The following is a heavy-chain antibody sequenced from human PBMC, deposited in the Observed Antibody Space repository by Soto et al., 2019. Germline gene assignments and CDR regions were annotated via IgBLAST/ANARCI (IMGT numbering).Heavy chain of an antibody. J-gene: IGHJ6*03. CDR3: AREFKEPRGGGVVIIASRNFYYYYYYMDV. Sequence: QVQLVQSGAEVKKPGASVKVSCKASGYTFTSYGISWLRQAPGQGLEWMGWISAYNGNTNYAQKLQGRVTMTTDTSTSTAYMELRSLRSDDTAVYYCAREFKEPRGGGVVIIASRNFYYYYYYMDVWGKGTTVTVSS. CDR2: ISAYNGNT. CDR1: GYTFTSYG. D-gene: IGHD3-3*01. V-gene: IGHV1-18*01.